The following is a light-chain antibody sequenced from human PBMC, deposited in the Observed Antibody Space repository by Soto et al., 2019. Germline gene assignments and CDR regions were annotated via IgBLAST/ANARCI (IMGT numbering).Light chain of an antibody. V-gene: IGKV3-15*01. CDR1: QSVRSN. J-gene: IGKJ5*01. Sequence: EIVLTQSPATLSVSPGXRATLSCRASQSVRSNLAWYQQKPGQAPRLLIYGASTRATGIPARFRGSGSGTEFTLTITSLQSEDFAVYFCQQYNNWPPDTFGQGTRLEIK. CDR3: QQYNNWPPDT. CDR2: GAS.